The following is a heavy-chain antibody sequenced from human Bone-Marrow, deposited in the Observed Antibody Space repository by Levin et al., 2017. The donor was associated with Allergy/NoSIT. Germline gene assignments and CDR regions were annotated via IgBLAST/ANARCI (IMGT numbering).Heavy chain of an antibody. Sequence: SSETLSLTCTVSGDSVSYSNYYWSWVRQSPGKTLEWIGYVHRSGSTNQNPSLKSRVAIVLDMSKNQFSLNLSSVIAADTAVYYCARGGPPVESRSPVNWFDTWGQGILVTVSP. V-gene: IGHV4-61*01. CDR2: VHRSGST. J-gene: IGHJ5*02. CDR3: ARGGPPVESRSPVNWFDT. CDR1: GDSVSYSNYY. D-gene: IGHD6-6*01.